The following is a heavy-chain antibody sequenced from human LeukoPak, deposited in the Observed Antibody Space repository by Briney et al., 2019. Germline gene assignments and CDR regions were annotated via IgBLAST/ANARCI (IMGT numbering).Heavy chain of an antibody. V-gene: IGHV4-59*08. CDR2: IYYIGST. Sequence: SETLSLTCTVSGGSISSYFWSWIRQTPGRGLEWIGQIYYIGSTNYNPSLKSRVTFSVDTSKNQFSLKLNFVTAADTAVYYCARRSHLVGAPFDIWGQGTMVTVSS. D-gene: IGHD1-26*01. CDR1: GGSISSYF. CDR3: ARRSHLVGAPFDI. J-gene: IGHJ3*02.